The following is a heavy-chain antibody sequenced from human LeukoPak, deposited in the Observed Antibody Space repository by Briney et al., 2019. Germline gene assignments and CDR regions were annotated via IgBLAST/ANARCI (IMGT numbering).Heavy chain of an antibody. CDR1: GGSISSSSYY. J-gene: IGHJ4*02. CDR3: AKVTPGPYFDY. CDR2: IYYSGST. V-gene: IGHV4-39*01. D-gene: IGHD4-23*01. Sequence: SETLSLTCTVSGGSISSSSYYWGWIRQSPEKGLEWIGSIYYSGSTYYNPSLKSRVTISVDTSKNQFSLKLSSVTAADTAVYYCAKVTPGPYFDYWGQGILVTVSS.